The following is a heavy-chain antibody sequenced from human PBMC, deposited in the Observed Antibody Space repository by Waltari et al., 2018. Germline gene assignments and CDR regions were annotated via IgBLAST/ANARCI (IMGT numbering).Heavy chain of an antibody. CDR3: AKGGYYGSGSYPNWFDP. CDR1: GFTFDDYA. J-gene: IGHJ5*02. D-gene: IGHD3-10*01. V-gene: IGHV3-9*03. CDR2: ISWNSGSI. Sequence: EVQLVESGGGLVQPGRSLRLSCAASGFTFDDYAMHWVRHAPGKGLEWVSGISWNSGSIGYADSVKGRFTIARDNAKNSLYLQMNSLRAEDMALYYCAKGGYYGSGSYPNWFDPWGQGTLVTVSS.